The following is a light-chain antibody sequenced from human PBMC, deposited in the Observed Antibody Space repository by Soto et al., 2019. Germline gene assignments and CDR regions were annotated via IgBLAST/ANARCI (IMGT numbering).Light chain of an antibody. CDR1: SSDVGGYNY. J-gene: IGLJ1*01. V-gene: IGLV2-14*01. Sequence: QSALTQPASVSGSPGQSITISCTGTSSDVGGYNYVSWYQQHPVKAPKLMIYDVTNRPSGVSDRFSGSKSGNTASLTISGLPAEDEVDYYCISYTTTSTPFAFGTGTNPPVL. CDR3: ISYTTTSTPFA. CDR2: DVT.